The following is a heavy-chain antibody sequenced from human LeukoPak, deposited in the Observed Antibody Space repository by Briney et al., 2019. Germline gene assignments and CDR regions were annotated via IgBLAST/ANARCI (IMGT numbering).Heavy chain of an antibody. Sequence: ASVKVSCKVSGYTLTELSMHWVRQAPGKGLEWMGGFDPEDGETIYAQKFQGRVTMTEDTSTDTAHMELSSLRSEDTAVYYCATDSPGYYYYGMDVWGQGTTVTVSS. CDR1: GYTLTELS. CDR3: ATDSPGYYYYGMDV. CDR2: FDPEDGET. J-gene: IGHJ6*02. V-gene: IGHV1-24*01.